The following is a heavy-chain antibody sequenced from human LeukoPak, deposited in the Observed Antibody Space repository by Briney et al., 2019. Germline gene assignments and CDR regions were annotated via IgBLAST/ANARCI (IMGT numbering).Heavy chain of an antibody. CDR2: INPKSGGT. CDR3: ASVTLSAYDGDY. J-gene: IGHJ4*02. Sequence: ASVKDSFQASGYTFTGYYMHWVRPAPGQGLEWMGWINPKSGGTNYAQKFQGRVTKTRDTSINTAYIELSRLRSDDTAVYYCASVTLSAYDGDYRGQGTLVTVSS. D-gene: IGHD5-12*01. CDR1: GYTFTGYY. V-gene: IGHV1-2*02.